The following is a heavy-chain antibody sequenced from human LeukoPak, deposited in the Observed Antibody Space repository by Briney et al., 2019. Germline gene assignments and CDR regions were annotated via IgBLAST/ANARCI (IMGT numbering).Heavy chain of an antibody. Sequence: GGSLRLSCAASGFTFSSYAMSWVRQAPGKGLEWVSAISGSGGSTYYADSVKGRFTISRDNSKNTLYLQMNSLRAEDTAVYYCVSRGGASVFYYFDFWGQGTLVTVSS. CDR2: ISGSGGST. CDR3: VSRGGASVFYYFDF. CDR1: GFTFSSYA. J-gene: IGHJ4*02. V-gene: IGHV3-23*01. D-gene: IGHD2/OR15-2a*01.